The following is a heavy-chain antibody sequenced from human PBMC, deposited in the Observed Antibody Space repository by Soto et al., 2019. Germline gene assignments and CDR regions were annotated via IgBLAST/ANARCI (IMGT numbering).Heavy chain of an antibody. Sequence: SETLSLTCTVSGGSISSSSYYWGWIRQPPGKGLEWIGSIYYSGSTYYNPSLKSRVTISVDTSKNQFSLKLSSVTAADTAVYYCASEEEYYGSGSSTSHWGQGTLVTVS. V-gene: IGHV4-39*01. CDR3: ASEEEYYGSGSSTSH. J-gene: IGHJ4*02. CDR2: IYYSGST. CDR1: GGSISSSSYY. D-gene: IGHD3-10*01.